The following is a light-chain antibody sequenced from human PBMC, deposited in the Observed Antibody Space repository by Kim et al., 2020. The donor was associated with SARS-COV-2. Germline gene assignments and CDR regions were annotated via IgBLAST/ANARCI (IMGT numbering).Light chain of an antibody. CDR3: QQNYESPAT. J-gene: IGKJ1*01. Sequence: SVGDRVTISCRASQSIDNFLNWYQQKPGKAPQLVIYGASDLHIGVPSRFSGGGSGTDFTLTIRNLEPEDIATYYCQQNYESPATFGQGTKVDIK. CDR2: GAS. V-gene: IGKV1-39*01. CDR1: QSIDNF.